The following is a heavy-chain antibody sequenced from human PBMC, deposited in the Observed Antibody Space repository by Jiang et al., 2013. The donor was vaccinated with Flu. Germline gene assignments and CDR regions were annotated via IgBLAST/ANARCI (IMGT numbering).Heavy chain of an antibody. CDR2: IYYSGST. Sequence: KPSETLSLTCTVSGGSISSYYWSWIRQPPGKGLEWIGYIYYSGSTNXNPSLKSRVTISVDTSKNQFSLKLSSVTAADTAVYYCATLWPGGYFDYWGQGTLVTVSS. D-gene: IGHD1-26*01. CDR1: GGSISSYY. J-gene: IGHJ4*02. V-gene: IGHV4-59*08. CDR3: ATLWPGGYFDY.